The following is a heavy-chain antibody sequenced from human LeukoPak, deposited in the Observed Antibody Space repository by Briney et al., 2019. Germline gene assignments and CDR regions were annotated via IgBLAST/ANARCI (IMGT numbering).Heavy chain of an antibody. CDR3: ARATDGDYVPY. D-gene: IGHD4-17*01. CDR2: ISSISNYI. CDR1: EFTFSSYA. Sequence: PGGSLRLSCAASEFTFSSYAMSWVRQAPGKGLEWVSSISSISNYIYYADSVKGRFTISRDNAKNSLFLQMNSLRAEDTAVYYCARATDGDYVPYWGQGTLVTVSS. J-gene: IGHJ4*02. V-gene: IGHV3-21*01.